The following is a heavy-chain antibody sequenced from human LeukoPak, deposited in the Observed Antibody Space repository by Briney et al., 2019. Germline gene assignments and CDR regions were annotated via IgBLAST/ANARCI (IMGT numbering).Heavy chain of an antibody. CDR3: AKAAGYSSGWPFEY. CDR2: IWHDGSNK. Sequence: GGSLRLSCAASGFTFNSYGIHWVRQAPGKGLEWVAVIWHDGSNKNYADSVKGRFTISRDNSKNTLYLQMNSLRAEDTAVYYCAKAAGYSSGWPFEYWGQGTLVTVSS. J-gene: IGHJ4*02. CDR1: GFTFNSYG. D-gene: IGHD6-19*01. V-gene: IGHV3-33*06.